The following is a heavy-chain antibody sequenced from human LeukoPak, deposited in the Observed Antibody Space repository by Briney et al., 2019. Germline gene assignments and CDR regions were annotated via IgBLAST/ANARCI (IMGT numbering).Heavy chain of an antibody. CDR1: GGSISGYY. CDR3: ARRVAVVGSNWFDP. D-gene: IGHD6-13*01. V-gene: IGHV4-59*01. CDR2: IYSSGSP. J-gene: IGHJ5*02. Sequence: SETLSLTCTVSGGSISGYYWSWIRQPPGKGLEWIGYIYSSGSPNYTPSLKSRVTISVDTSKNQSSLMLKSVTAADTAVYYCARRVAVVGSNWFDPWGQGTLVTVSS.